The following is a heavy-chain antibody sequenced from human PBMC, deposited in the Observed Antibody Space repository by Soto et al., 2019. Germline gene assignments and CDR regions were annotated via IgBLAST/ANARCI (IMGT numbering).Heavy chain of an antibody. CDR2: IIPILGIA. CDR1: GGTFSSYT. Sequence: GASVKVSCKASGGTFSSYTISWVRQAPGQGLEWMGRIIPILGIANYAQKFQGRVTITADKSTSTAYMELSSLRSEDTAVYYCARDLEAAAGPFDYWGPGTLVTVSS. J-gene: IGHJ4*02. CDR3: ARDLEAAAGPFDY. D-gene: IGHD6-13*01. V-gene: IGHV1-69*04.